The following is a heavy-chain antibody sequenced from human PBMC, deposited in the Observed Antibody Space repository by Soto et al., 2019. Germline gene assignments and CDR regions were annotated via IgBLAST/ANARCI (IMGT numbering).Heavy chain of an antibody. V-gene: IGHV1-18*04. CDR3: ARAPSRMSAATSADY. CDR2: ISADNGNT. Sequence: QVQLLQSGAEVKKPGASVRVSCTAAGYNFRSYGITWVRQAPGKRPEWMGWISADNGNTNYAQNLQGRVTMTTDTSTSTAYMDLRSLRSDDTAVYYCARAPSRMSAATSADYGGKGTLVTVSS. CDR1: GYNFRSYG. J-gene: IGHJ4*02. D-gene: IGHD2-15*01.